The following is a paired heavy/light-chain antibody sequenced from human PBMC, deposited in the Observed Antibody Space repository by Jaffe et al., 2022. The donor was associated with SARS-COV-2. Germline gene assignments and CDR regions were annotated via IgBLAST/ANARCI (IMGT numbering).Heavy chain of an antibody. D-gene: IGHD3-3*01. CDR1: GFSLSNPTMG. Sequence: QVTLKESGPVLVKPTETLTLTCTVSGFSLSNPTMGVSWIRQPPGKALEWLAHIFSNDEKSYSTSLKSRLTISKDTSKSQVVLTMTNMDPVDTATYYCARILIGAHYDFWSGRGDWFDPWGQGTLVTVSS. CDR3: ARILIGAHYDFWSGRGDWFDP. J-gene: IGHJ5*02. CDR2: IFSNDEK. V-gene: IGHV2-26*01.
Light chain of an antibody. CDR2: TAS. Sequence: DIQMTQSPSSLSASVGDRITITCRASQSISNYLNWYQQKPGKAPKLLIYTASTLQSGVPSRFSASGSGTDYTLTISSLQPEDFATYFCQQSYTTPRTFGQGTRVEIK. V-gene: IGKV1-39*01. CDR1: QSISNY. J-gene: IGKJ1*01. CDR3: QQSYTTPRT.